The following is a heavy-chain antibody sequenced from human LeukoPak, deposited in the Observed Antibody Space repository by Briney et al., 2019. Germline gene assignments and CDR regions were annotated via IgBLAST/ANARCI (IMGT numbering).Heavy chain of an antibody. V-gene: IGHV3-11*06. D-gene: IGHD2-15*01. CDR2: ISSSSSYI. CDR3: ARVVVVAAYRDYYMDV. J-gene: IGHJ6*03. CDR1: GFTFSDYY. Sequence: GGSLRLSCAASGFTFSDYYMSWIRQAPGKGLEWVSSISSSSSYIYYADSVKGRFTISRDNAKNSLYLQMNSLRAEDTAVYYCARVVVVAAYRDYYMDVWGKGTTVTVSS.